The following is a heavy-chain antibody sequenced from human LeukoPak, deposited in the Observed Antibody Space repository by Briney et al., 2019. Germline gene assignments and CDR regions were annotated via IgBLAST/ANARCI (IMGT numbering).Heavy chain of an antibody. CDR1: GGSISSSSYY. J-gene: IGHJ3*02. D-gene: IGHD3-22*01. Sequence: SETLSLTCTVSGGSISSSSYYWDWIRQPPGKGLEWIGTIYYSGTTYYNPSLKSRVTISVDTSRNQFSLKLSSVTATDTAVYYCARMIGDGAFDIWGQGTMVTVSS. CDR2: IYYSGTT. V-gene: IGHV4-39*01. CDR3: ARMIGDGAFDI.